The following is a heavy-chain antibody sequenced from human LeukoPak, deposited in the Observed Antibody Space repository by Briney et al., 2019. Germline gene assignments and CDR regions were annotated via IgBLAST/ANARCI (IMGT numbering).Heavy chain of an antibody. V-gene: IGHV3-23*01. Sequence: GGSLRLSCAASGFTFSSYAMTWVRQAPGKGLEWISAIVASGSSTYYADSVEGRFTVSRDNSRNTMYLQMNRLRAEDTAVYYCAKDPGSTWYGYFQHWGQGALVTVSS. CDR2: IVASGSST. D-gene: IGHD6-13*01. J-gene: IGHJ1*01. CDR1: GFTFSSYA. CDR3: AKDPGSTWYGYFQH.